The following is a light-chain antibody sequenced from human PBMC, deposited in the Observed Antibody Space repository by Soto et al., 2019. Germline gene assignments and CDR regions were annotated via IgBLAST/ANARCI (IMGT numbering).Light chain of an antibody. CDR3: QQYRMSPNT. CDR1: QSVSSSY. J-gene: IGKJ1*01. CDR2: GAS. V-gene: IGKV3-20*01. Sequence: EIVLTQSPATLSLSPGERATLSCRASQSVSSSYLAWYQQKPGQAPRLLIYGASTRATGIPDRFSGSGSGTDFSLTIRGLKPEDFAVYYCQQYRMSPNTFGQGTKVDIK.